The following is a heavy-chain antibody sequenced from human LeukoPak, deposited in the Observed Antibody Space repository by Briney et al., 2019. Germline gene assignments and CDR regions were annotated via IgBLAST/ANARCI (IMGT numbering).Heavy chain of an antibody. CDR1: GGSISSGGYY. CDR3: ARGSQKKGSYIDY. Sequence: SETLSLTCTVSGGSISSGGYYWSWIRQHPGKGLEWIGYIYYSGSTYYNPSLKSRVTISVDTSKNQFSLKLSSVTAADTAVYYCARGSQKKGSYIDYWSQGTLVTVSS. V-gene: IGHV4-31*03. J-gene: IGHJ4*02. CDR2: IYYSGST. D-gene: IGHD1-26*01.